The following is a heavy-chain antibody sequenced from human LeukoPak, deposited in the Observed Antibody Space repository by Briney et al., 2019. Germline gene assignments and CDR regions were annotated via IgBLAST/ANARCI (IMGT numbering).Heavy chain of an antibody. V-gene: IGHV3-30*18. Sequence: QTGGSLRLSCAASGFTFSSYGMHWVRQAPGKGLEWVAVISYDGSNKYYADSVKGRFTISRDNSKNTLYLQMNSLRAEDTAVYYCAEDTDTRGTDYWGQGTLVTVSS. CDR3: AEDTDTRGTDY. CDR2: ISYDGSNK. J-gene: IGHJ4*02. CDR1: GFTFSSYG. D-gene: IGHD1-14*01.